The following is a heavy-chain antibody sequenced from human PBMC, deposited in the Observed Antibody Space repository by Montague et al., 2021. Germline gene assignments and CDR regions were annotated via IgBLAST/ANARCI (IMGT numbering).Heavy chain of an antibody. CDR2: INGSGGST. V-gene: IGHV3-23*01. J-gene: IGHJ3*02. D-gene: IGHD3-16*02. Sequence: SLRLSCAASGFTFNSYAMSWVRQAPGKGLEWVSGINGSGGSTYYVDSVKGRFTISRDNSKNTLYLQMNSLRAEDTAVYYCAKDQSLIMITYGEIIDRQAFDIWGQGTRVTVSS. CDR3: AKDQSLIMITYGEIIDRQAFDI. CDR1: GFTFNSYA.